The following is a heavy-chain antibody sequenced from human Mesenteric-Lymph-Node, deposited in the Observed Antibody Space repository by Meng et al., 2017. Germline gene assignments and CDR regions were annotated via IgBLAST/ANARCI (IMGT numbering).Heavy chain of an antibody. CDR2: IYYSGRT. CDR1: GGSISSSTYY. V-gene: IGHV4-39*01. CDR3: ARLWFGERPSDY. J-gene: IGHJ4*02. Sequence: QLQLQESGPGLVKPSETLSLTCTASGGSISSSTYYWGWIRQPPGKGLEWIGSIYYSGRTYYNPSLKSRVTMSVDTSKNQFSLKLSSVTAADTAVYYCARLWFGERPSDYWGQGTLVTVSS. D-gene: IGHD3-10*01.